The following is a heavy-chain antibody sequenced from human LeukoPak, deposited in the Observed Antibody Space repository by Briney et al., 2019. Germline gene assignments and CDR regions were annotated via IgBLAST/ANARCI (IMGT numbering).Heavy chain of an antibody. D-gene: IGHD2-2*02. CDR3: ARTYRGPAAIPGCYYYGMDV. J-gene: IGHJ6*02. CDR1: GYTFTGYY. CDR2: INPNSGGT. Sequence: GASVKVSCKASGYTFTGYYMHWVRQAPGQGLEWMGWINPNSGGTNYAQKFQGRVTMTRDTSISTAYMELSRLRSDDTAVYYCARTYRGPAAIPGCYYYGMDVWGQGTTVTVSS. V-gene: IGHV1-2*02.